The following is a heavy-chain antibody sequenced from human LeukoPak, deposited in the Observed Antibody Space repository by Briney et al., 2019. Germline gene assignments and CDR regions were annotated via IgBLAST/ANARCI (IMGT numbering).Heavy chain of an antibody. Sequence: YHWGWIRQPPGKGLEWTGYIYYSGSTNYNPSLKSRVTISVDTSKNQFSLKLSSVTAADTAVYYCARGGSRIAARPYYFDYWGQGTLVTVSS. CDR3: ARGGSRIAARPYYFDY. CDR2: IYYSGST. V-gene: IGHV4-59*12. D-gene: IGHD6-6*01. J-gene: IGHJ4*02. CDR1: YH.